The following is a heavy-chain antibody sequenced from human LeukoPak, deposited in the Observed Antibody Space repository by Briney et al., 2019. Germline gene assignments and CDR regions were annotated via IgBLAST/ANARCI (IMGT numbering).Heavy chain of an antibody. J-gene: IGHJ4*02. CDR1: GFTFSDHV. CDR3: ARVASGGPIDY. V-gene: IGHV3-74*01. CDR2: LNTDGSTT. Sequence: GGSLKLSCAASGFTFSDHVMDWVRQAPGKGLVWVSRLNTDGSTTSYADSVKGRFTISRDNAKDTLYLQMNSLRAEDTAVYYCARVASGGPIDYWGQGTLVTVSS. D-gene: IGHD4-23*01.